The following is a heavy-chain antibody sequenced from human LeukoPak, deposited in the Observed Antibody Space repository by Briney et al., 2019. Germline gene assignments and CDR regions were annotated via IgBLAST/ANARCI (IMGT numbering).Heavy chain of an antibody. D-gene: IGHD6-19*01. V-gene: IGHV3-7*01. CDR1: GFTFSNYW. Sequence: GVSLRLSCAASGFTFSNYWMPWLRQAPGKGLEGVANIKQDGSEKYYVDSVKGRFTISRDNAKNSLYMQMNCLRGEDTAVYYCGRDRGGTSGWSPVGYWGQGTLVTVSS. CDR2: IKQDGSEK. CDR3: GRDRGGTSGWSPVGY. J-gene: IGHJ4*02.